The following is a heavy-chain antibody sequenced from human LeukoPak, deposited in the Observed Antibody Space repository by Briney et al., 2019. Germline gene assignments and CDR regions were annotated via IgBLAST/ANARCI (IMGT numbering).Heavy chain of an antibody. CDR1: GFSFSDFW. CDR3: ARGPHQVVVVVAEALDY. CDR2: ISSSSSYI. J-gene: IGHJ4*02. V-gene: IGHV3-21*01. D-gene: IGHD2-15*01. Sequence: GGSLRLSCIASGFSFSDFWMSWVRQAPGKGLEWVSSISSSSSYIYYADSVKGRFTISKDNAKNSLYLQMNSLRAEDTAVYYCARGPHQVVVVVAEALDYWGQGTLVTVSS.